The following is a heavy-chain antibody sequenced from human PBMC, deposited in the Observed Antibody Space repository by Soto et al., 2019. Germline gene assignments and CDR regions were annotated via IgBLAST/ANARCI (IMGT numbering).Heavy chain of an antibody. V-gene: IGHV4-39*01. CDR1: GGSISSSSYY. Sequence: QLQLQESGPGLVKPSETLSLTCTVSGGSISSSSYYWGWIRQPPGKGLEWIGSIYYSGSTYYNPSLKSRVTISVDTSKNQFSLKLSSVTAADTAVYYCARRRGVKYIDLYYYYGMDVWGQGTTVTVSS. J-gene: IGHJ6*02. CDR2: IYYSGST. CDR3: ARRRGVKYIDLYYYYGMDV. D-gene: IGHD5-12*01.